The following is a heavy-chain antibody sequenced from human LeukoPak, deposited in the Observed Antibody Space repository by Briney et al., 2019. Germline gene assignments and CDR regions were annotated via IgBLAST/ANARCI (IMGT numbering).Heavy chain of an antibody. Sequence: SQTLSLTCAISGDSVSSNSAAWNWIRQSPSRGLEWLGRTYFRSKWYNDYAASVKSRVTVSPDTSKNHFSLQLSSVTLEDTAVYYCARTYGGNCDYWGQGTLVTVSS. V-gene: IGHV6-1*01. D-gene: IGHD4-23*01. CDR2: TYFRSKWYN. J-gene: IGHJ4*02. CDR1: GDSVSSNSAA. CDR3: ARTYGGNCDY.